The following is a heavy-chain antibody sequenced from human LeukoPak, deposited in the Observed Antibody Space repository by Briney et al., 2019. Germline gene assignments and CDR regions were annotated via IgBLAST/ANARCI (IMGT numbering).Heavy chain of an antibody. Sequence: ASVKVSCKASGYTFTNYGISWVRQAPGQGLEWMGWIRTYNGNTNYPQKFQGRVTMTTDTSTSTAYMELRSLRSDDTAVYYCARDHASSDWGRNYFDPWGQGTLVTVSS. D-gene: IGHD7-27*01. V-gene: IGHV1-18*01. CDR1: GYTFTNYG. J-gene: IGHJ5*02. CDR3: ARDHASSDWGRNYFDP. CDR2: IRTYNGNT.